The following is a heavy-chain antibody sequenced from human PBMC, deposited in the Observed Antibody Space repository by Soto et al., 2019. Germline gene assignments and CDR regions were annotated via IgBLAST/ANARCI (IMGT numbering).Heavy chain of an antibody. CDR3: ARVTVTTPEYYYYGMDV. CDR2: IIPIFGTA. V-gene: IGHV1-69*13. J-gene: IGHJ6*02. Sequence: AASVKVSCKASGGTFSSYAISWVRQAPGQGLEWMGGIIPIFGTANYAQKFQGRVTITADESTSTAYMELSSLRSEDTAVYYCARVTVTTPEYYYYGMDVWGQGTTVTVSS. D-gene: IGHD4-4*01. CDR1: GGTFSSYA.